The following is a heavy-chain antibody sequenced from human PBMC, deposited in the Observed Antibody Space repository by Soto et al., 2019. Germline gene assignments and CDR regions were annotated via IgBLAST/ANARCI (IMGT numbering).Heavy chain of an antibody. Sequence: QLQLQESGPGLVKPSETLSLTCTVSGGSISSSSYYWGWIRQPPGKGLEWIGSIYYSGSTYYNQSLKSRVPISVDTSKNQFSRKLSAVTAADTAVYYCARPYDFWSGYRLDAFDIWGQGTMVTVSS. V-gene: IGHV4-39*01. J-gene: IGHJ3*02. D-gene: IGHD3-3*01. CDR3: ARPYDFWSGYRLDAFDI. CDR1: GGSISSSSYY. CDR2: IYYSGST.